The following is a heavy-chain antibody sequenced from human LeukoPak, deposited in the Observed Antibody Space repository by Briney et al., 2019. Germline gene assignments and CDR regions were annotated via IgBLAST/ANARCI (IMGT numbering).Heavy chain of an antibody. CDR3: ARESCTSNSCSGNWFDP. Sequence: PGGSLRLSCEASGFTFGGFWMSWVRQAPGKGLEWVANINEDGSEEYYVDSVKGRCTISRDNAKNSLFLQINSLRAEDTAVYYCARESCTSNSCSGNWFDPWGQGTLVTVSS. CDR2: INEDGSEE. CDR1: GFTFGGFW. D-gene: IGHD2-2*01. V-gene: IGHV3-7*01. J-gene: IGHJ5*02.